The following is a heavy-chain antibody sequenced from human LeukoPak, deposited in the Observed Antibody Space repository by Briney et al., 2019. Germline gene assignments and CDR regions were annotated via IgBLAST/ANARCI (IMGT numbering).Heavy chain of an antibody. CDR3: ARPPRYDFWSGYYNYMDV. Sequence: GGSLRLSCAVSGFAFGSEAMSWVRQSPARGLEWVASISPGGGTTHYADSVKGRFTISRDNAKNTLYLQMNSLRAEDTAVYYCARPPRYDFWSGYYNYMDVWGKGTTVTVSS. D-gene: IGHD3-3*01. CDR2: ISPGGGTT. J-gene: IGHJ6*03. CDR1: GFAFGSEA. V-gene: IGHV3-23*01.